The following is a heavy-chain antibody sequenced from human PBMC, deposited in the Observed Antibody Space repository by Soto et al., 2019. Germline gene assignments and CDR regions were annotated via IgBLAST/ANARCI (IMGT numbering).Heavy chain of an antibody. CDR2: ISSSGSTI. CDR3: ARDYAWYSSSWSHYYGMAV. J-gene: IGHJ6*02. CDR1: GFTFSDYY. Sequence: QVQLVESGGGLVKPGGSLRLSCAASGFTFSDYYMSWIRQAPGKWLEWVSYISSSGSTIYYEDSVKGRFTISRDNAKNSLYLQMNSLRAEYTAVYYCARDYAWYSSSWSHYYGMAVWGQGTTVTVSS. D-gene: IGHD6-13*01. V-gene: IGHV3-11*01.